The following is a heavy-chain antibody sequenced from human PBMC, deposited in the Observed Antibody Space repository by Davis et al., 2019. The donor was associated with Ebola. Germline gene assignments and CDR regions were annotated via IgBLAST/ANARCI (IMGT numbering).Heavy chain of an antibody. CDR2: INPSGGST. CDR1: GYTFTSYG. J-gene: IGHJ4*02. V-gene: IGHV1-46*01. CDR3: ARDQTTVTTGFIDY. D-gene: IGHD4-17*01. Sequence: ASVKVSCKASGYTFTSYGISWVRQAPGQGLEWMGIINPSGGSTSYAQKFQGRVTMTRDTSTSTVYMELSSLRSEDTAVYYCARDQTTVTTGFIDYWGQGTLVTVSS.